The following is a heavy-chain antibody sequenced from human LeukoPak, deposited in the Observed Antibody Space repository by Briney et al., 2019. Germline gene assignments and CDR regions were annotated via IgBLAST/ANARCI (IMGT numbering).Heavy chain of an antibody. V-gene: IGHV4-31*03. D-gene: IGHD2/OR15-2a*01. CDR1: GGSISSGGYY. Sequence: SETLSLTCTVSGGSISSGGYYWSWIRQPPGKGLEWIGYIYYSGSTYYNPSLKSRVTISVDTSKNQFSLKLSSVTAADTAVYYCARVGSLLFDYWGQGTLVTVSS. J-gene: IGHJ4*02. CDR2: IYYSGST. CDR3: ARVGSLLFDY.